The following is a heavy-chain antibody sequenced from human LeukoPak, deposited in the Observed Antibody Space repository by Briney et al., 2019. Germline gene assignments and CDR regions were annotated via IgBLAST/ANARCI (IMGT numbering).Heavy chain of an antibody. CDR2: IIHSGSP. D-gene: IGHD3-22*01. V-gene: IGHV4-34*12. CDR1: GESLSGYY. CDR3: AISISSGPNKFDP. Sequence: PSETLSLTFAVHGESLSGYYWSSVRQPPGKGLEWNGEIIHSGSPNYNPSRKSRDTISVDTAKNQFSLKLRSVTAAGPAVYYCAISISSGPNKFDPWGEGTLGTVSS. J-gene: IGHJ5*02.